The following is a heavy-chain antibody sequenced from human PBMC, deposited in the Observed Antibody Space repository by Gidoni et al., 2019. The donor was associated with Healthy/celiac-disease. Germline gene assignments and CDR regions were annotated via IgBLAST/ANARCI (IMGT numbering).Heavy chain of an antibody. CDR2: ISYDGSNK. CDR3: ARGGSDIVVVVASRVDY. D-gene: IGHD2-15*01. V-gene: IGHV3-30-3*01. J-gene: IGHJ4*02. CDR1: GFTFSSYA. Sequence: QVQLVESGGGVVQPGRSLRLSCAASGFTFSSYAMHWVRKAPGKGLEWVAVISYDGSNKYYADSVKGRFTISRDNSKNTLYLQMNSLRAEDTAVYYCARGGSDIVVVVASRVDYWGQGTLVTVSS.